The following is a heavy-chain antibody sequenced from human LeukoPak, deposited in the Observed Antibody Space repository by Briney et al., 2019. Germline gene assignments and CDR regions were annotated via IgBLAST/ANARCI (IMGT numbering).Heavy chain of an antibody. J-gene: IGHJ5*01. CDR2: ILNDGTWE. Sequence: GGSLRLSCAASGFTYSDYGVHWVRQAPGRGLEWVAFILNDGTWEYYPDSVKGRLTISRDNSRNTLYLQMNSVRLEDTAIYYCVKGGSIGHNWFDSWGQGTLVTVSS. CDR1: GFTYSDYG. V-gene: IGHV3-30*02. CDR3: VKGGSIGHNWFDS. D-gene: IGHD3-16*01.